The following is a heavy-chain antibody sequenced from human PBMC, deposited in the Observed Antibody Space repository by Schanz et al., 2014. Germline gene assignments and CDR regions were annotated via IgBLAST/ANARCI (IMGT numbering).Heavy chain of an antibody. Sequence: EVQLVESGGGLVQPGGSLRLSCAASGFTFSDYAMYWVRQAPGKGLEYVSAVSSNGVGTSYSNSVRGRFTISRDNSKTTLYLQMGSLRAEDMAMYYCARVGGYCSGSSCCGAFDYWGQGTLVAVSS. CDR3: ARVGGYCSGSSCCGAFDY. CDR2: VSSNGVGT. V-gene: IGHV3-64*01. CDR1: GFTFSDYA. D-gene: IGHD2-15*01. J-gene: IGHJ4*02.